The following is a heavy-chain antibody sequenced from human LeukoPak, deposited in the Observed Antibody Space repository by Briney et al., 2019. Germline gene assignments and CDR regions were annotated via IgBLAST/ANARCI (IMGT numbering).Heavy chain of an antibody. CDR3: ATNSGDDFDY. CDR1: GFTVSSYY. D-gene: IGHD4-23*01. V-gene: IGHV3-53*01. Sequence: VGSLRLSCAASGFTVSSYYMNWVRQAPEEGLEWVSVIYSGGSTYYADSVKGRFTISRDNSKNTLYLQMNSLRAEDTAVYYCATNSGDDFDYWGQGTLVTVSS. CDR2: IYSGGST. J-gene: IGHJ4*02.